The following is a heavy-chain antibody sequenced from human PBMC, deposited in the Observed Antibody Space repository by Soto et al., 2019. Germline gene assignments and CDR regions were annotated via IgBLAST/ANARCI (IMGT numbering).Heavy chain of an antibody. D-gene: IGHD3-10*01. Sequence: QVQLQQWGAGLLKPSETLSLTSAVYGGSFSGYYWSWIRQPPGKGLEWIGEINHSGSTNYNPSLKSRVTISVDTSKNQFSLKLSSVTAADTAVYYCARRPSSLYYYGSGSYNWFDPWGQGTLVTVSS. CDR2: INHSGST. CDR3: ARRPSSLYYYGSGSYNWFDP. CDR1: GGSFSGYY. J-gene: IGHJ5*02. V-gene: IGHV4-34*01.